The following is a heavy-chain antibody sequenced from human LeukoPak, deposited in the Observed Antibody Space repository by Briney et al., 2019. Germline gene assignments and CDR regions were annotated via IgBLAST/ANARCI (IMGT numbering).Heavy chain of an antibody. CDR1: GGSFSGYY. D-gene: IGHD3-10*01. CDR3: ASQEGSGSYLDY. Sequence: SETLSLTCAVYGGSFSGYYWSWIRQPPGKGLEWIGEINHSGSTNYNPSLKSRVTISVDTSKNQFSLKLSSVTAADTAVYYCASQEGSGSYLDYWGQGTLVTVSS. J-gene: IGHJ4*02. CDR2: INHSGST. V-gene: IGHV4-34*01.